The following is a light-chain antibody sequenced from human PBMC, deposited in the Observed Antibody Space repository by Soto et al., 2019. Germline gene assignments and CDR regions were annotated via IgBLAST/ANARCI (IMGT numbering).Light chain of an antibody. CDR2: GAS. CDR1: QSVSSSY. J-gene: IGKJ2*01. Sequence: EIVLTQSPGTLSLSPGERATLSCRASQSVSSSYLACYQQKPGQAPRLLIQGASSRATGIADRISGSGSGTDFTLTIGRLEPEDFAVYYCQQYGSSPLYTFGQGTKLEI. CDR3: QQYGSSPLYT. V-gene: IGKV3-20*01.